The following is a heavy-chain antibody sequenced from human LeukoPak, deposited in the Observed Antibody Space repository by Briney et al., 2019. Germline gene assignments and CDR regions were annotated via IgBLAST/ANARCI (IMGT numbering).Heavy chain of an antibody. D-gene: IGHD3-22*01. Sequence: SETLSLTCAVSGYSISSSNWWGWIRQPPGKGLEWIGYIYYSASTYYNPSLKSRVTMSVDTSKNQFSLKLSSVTAVDTAVYYCARIGGDSSGYYPDYWGQGTLVTVSS. CDR3: ARIGGDSSGYYPDY. CDR2: IYYSAST. CDR1: GYSISSSNW. J-gene: IGHJ4*02. V-gene: IGHV4-28*01.